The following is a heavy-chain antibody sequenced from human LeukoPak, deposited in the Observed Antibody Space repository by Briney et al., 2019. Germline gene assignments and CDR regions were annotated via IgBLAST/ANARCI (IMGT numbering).Heavy chain of an antibody. J-gene: IGHJ3*02. Sequence: PGGSLRLPCAASGFTFSSYWMSWVRQAPGKGLEWVSNIKQDGSEKYYVDSVKGRFTISRDNAKNSLYLQMNSLRAEDTAVYYCARDDSLTTDSAFDIWGQGTMVTVSS. V-gene: IGHV3-7*01. CDR1: GFTFSSYW. CDR2: IKQDGSEK. CDR3: ARDDSLTTDSAFDI. D-gene: IGHD4-17*01.